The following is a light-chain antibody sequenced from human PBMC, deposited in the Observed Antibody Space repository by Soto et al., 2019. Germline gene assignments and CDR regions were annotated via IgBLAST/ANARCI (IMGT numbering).Light chain of an antibody. CDR2: LESSGSY. V-gene: IGLV4-60*02. CDR1: SGHSSYI. CDR3: ETWDSPTWV. J-gene: IGLJ3*02. Sequence: QLVLTQSSSASASLGSSVKLTCTLSSGHSSYIIAWHQQQPGKAPRYLMDLESSGSYNKGSGVPDRFSGSSSGADRYLTISNLQYEDEADYYCETWDSPTWVFGGGTNLTVL.